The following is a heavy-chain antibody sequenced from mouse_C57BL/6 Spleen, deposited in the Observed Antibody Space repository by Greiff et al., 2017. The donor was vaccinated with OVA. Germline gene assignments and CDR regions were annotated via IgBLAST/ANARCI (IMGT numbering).Heavy chain of an antibody. CDR2: ISSGSSTI. D-gene: IGHD1-1*01. CDR3: ARTTVVHFDY. CDR1: GFTFSDYG. J-gene: IGHJ2*01. Sequence: EVQRVESGGGLVKPGGSLTLSCAASGFTFSDYGMHWVRQAPEKGLEWVAYISSGSSTIYYADTVKGRFTISRDNAKNTLFLQMTSLRSEDTAMYYCARTTVVHFDYWGQGTTLTVSS. V-gene: IGHV5-17*01.